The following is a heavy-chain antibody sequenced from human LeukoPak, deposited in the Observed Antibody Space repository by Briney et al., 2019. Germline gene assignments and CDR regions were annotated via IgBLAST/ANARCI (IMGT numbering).Heavy chain of an antibody. V-gene: IGHV4-61*02. CDR1: GGSISSGSYY. J-gene: IGHJ4*02. Sequence: TLSLTCTVSGGSISSGSYYWSWIRQPAGKGLEWIGRIYTSGSTNYNPSLKSRVTISVDTSKNQFSLKLSSATAADTAVYYCASTMMRYCTNGVCYTEGTNLDYWGQGTLVTVSS. D-gene: IGHD2-8*01. CDR3: ASTMMRYCTNGVCYTEGTNLDY. CDR2: IYTSGST.